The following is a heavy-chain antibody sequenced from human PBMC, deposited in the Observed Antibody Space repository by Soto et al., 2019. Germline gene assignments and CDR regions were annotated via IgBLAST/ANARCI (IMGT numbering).Heavy chain of an antibody. CDR1: GGSISSTSYY. V-gene: IGHV4-39*01. CDR3: GRLLRTGDGRGWGY. D-gene: IGHD1-26*01. CDR2: ISQSGST. J-gene: IGHJ4*02. Sequence: QLQLQESGPGLVKPSETLSLTCTVSGGSISSTSYYWGWIRQPPGKGLEWIGSISQSGSTYYNPSLNSRVTISVDTSKSQFSLNLSSVTAADTAVYYCGRLLRTGDGRGWGYWGQGTLVTVSS.